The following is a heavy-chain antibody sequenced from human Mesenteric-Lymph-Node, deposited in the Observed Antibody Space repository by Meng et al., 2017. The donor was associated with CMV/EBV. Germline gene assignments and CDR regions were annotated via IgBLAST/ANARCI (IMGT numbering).Heavy chain of an antibody. CDR2: ISGDGRTI. J-gene: IGHJ4*02. CDR1: GLTFTDYY. CDR3: TRMKRTFDYTIQYFFGH. V-gene: IGHV3-11*01. Sequence: GESLKISCEASGLTFTDYYMAWMRRAPGKGLEWVSYISGDGRTIHYADSVKGRFTMSRDDAQTSLYLQMNSLRAEDTAIYFCTRMKRTFDYTIQYFFGHWGQGTLVTVSS. D-gene: IGHD4-11*01.